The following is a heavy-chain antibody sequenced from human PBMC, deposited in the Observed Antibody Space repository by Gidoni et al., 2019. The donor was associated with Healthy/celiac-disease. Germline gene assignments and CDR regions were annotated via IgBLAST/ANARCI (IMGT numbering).Heavy chain of an antibody. CDR2: IDWNDDK. D-gene: IGHD3-10*01. CDR1: GFSLSTSGMC. Sequence: QATLRESGPALVTPTQSLTLTRTFPGFSLSTSGMCVSWIRQPPAKALAWLARIDWNDDKYYRTSLKTRLTISKDTSKNQVVLTMTNMDPVDTATYYCARILGTYYYGSGSYPLYYCYGMDVWGQVTTITVSS. CDR3: ARILGTYYYGSGSYPLYYCYGMDV. V-gene: IGHV2-70*15. J-gene: IGHJ6*02.